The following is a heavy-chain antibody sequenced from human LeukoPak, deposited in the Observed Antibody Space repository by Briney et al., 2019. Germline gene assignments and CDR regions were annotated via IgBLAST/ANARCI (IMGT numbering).Heavy chain of an antibody. J-gene: IGHJ6*03. CDR3: ARAPYGSGSYYYYYYYMDV. CDR2: IKQDGSEK. Sequence: GGSLRLSCAASGFTFSSYEMNWVRQAPGKGLEWVANIKQDGSEKYYVDSVKGRFTISRDNAKNSLYLQMNSLRAEDTAVYYCARAPYGSGSYYYYYYYMDVWGKGTTVTISS. V-gene: IGHV3-7*01. CDR1: GFTFSSYE. D-gene: IGHD3-10*01.